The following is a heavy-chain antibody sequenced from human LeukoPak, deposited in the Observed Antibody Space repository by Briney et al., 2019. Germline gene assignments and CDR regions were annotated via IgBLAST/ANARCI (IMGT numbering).Heavy chain of an antibody. CDR2: ISSSGSTI. D-gene: IGHD6-13*01. J-gene: IGHJ6*02. CDR1: GFTFSSYE. CDR3: ARELKQLVLKNDCYYGMDV. V-gene: IGHV3-48*03. Sequence: GGSLRLSCAASGFTFSSYEMNWVRQAPGKGLEWVSHISSSGSTIYYADSVKGRFTISRDNAKKSLFLQMNSLRAEDTAVYYCARELKQLVLKNDCYYGMDVWGQGTTVTVSS.